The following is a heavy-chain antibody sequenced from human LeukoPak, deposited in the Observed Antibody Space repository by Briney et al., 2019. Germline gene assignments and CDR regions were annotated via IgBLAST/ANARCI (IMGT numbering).Heavy chain of an antibody. V-gene: IGHV3-74*01. CDR1: GFTVSKYW. CDR2: INNDGSST. J-gene: IGHJ4*02. Sequence: QPGGSLRLSCAASGFTVSKYWMDWVRQAPGKGLVWVSRINNDGSSTSYADSVKGRFTISRDNAKNTLYLQMNSLRAEDTAVYYCARNIGGVGYWGQGTLVTVSS. CDR3: ARNIGGVGY. D-gene: IGHD2-21*01.